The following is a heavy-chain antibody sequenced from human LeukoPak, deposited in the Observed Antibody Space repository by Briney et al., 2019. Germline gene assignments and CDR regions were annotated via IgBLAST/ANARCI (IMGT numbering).Heavy chain of an antibody. CDR3: ARDRAVVVPAAVYIHNWFDP. D-gene: IGHD2-2*01. CDR1: EYTFTGYY. V-gene: IGHV1-2*02. Sequence: ASVKVSCKASEYTFTGYYIHWVRQAPGQGLEWMGWINPRSGGTNYAQKFQGRVTMTRDTPISTAYMELSSLRSDDTAVYYCARDRAVVVPAAVYIHNWFDPWGQGTLVTVSS. J-gene: IGHJ5*02. CDR2: INPRSGGT.